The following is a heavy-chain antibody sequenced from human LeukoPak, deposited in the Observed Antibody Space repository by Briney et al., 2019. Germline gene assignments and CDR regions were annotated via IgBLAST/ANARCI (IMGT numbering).Heavy chain of an antibody. D-gene: IGHD6-19*01. J-gene: IGHJ4*02. Sequence: PGGSLRLSCAASGFIVSSNYMSWVRQAPGKGLEWVSAIFSGGSTFYADSVTGRFTISRDNSKNTVYLEMNSLRAEDTAVYYCARDLKTSGWYGDFDYWGQGTLVTVSS. V-gene: IGHV3-53*01. CDR3: ARDLKTSGWYGDFDY. CDR1: GFIVSSNY. CDR2: IFSGGST.